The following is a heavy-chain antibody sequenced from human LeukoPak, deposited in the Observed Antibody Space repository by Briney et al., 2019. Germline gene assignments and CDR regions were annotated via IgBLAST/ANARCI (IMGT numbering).Heavy chain of an antibody. J-gene: IGHJ6*03. CDR3: ARVLGWRAVSGYYYYMDV. CDR1: GYTFTGYY. Sequence: ASVKVSCKASGYTFTGYYMHWVRQAPGQGLEWMGWINPNSGGTNYAQKFQGRVTMTRHTSISTAYMELSRLRSDDTAVYYCARVLGWRAVSGYYYYMDVWGKGTTVTISS. D-gene: IGHD6-19*01. CDR2: INPNSGGT. V-gene: IGHV1-2*02.